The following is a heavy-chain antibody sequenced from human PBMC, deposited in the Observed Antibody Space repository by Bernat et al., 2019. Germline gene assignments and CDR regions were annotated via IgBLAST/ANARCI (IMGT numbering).Heavy chain of an antibody. CDR3: ARDESYGDYSFPFDY. D-gene: IGHD4-17*01. Sequence: EVQLVESGGGLVQPGGSLRLSCAASGFTFSSHWMSWVRQAPGKGLEWVANIKQDGSEKYDVDSVKGPFTISRNNAKNSLYLQMNSLRAEDTAVYYCARDESYGDYSFPFDYWGQGTLVTVSS. V-gene: IGHV3-7*04. CDR2: IKQDGSEK. CDR1: GFTFSSHW. J-gene: IGHJ4*02.